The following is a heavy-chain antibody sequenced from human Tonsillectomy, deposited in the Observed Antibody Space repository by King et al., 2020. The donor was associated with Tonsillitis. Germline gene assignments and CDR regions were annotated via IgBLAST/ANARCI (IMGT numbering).Heavy chain of an antibody. V-gene: IGHV2-5*02. CDR1: GFSISTSGVG. CDR3: AHRVNRKYYYYMDV. D-gene: IGHD1-14*01. Sequence: TLKESGPALVKPTQTLTLTCTCSGFSISTSGVGVAWVRQPPGKALEWLALIYWDGDKRYSPSLKTRLTITKDSPKNQVVLTMTNMDPVDTATYYCAHRVNRKYYYYMDVWGKGPTVTVSS. CDR2: IYWDGDK. J-gene: IGHJ6*03.